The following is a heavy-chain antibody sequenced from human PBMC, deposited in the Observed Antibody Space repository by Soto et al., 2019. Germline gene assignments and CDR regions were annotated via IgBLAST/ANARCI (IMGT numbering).Heavy chain of an antibody. Sequence: QVQLVESGGGVVQPGRSLRLSCAASGFTFSSYGMHWVRQAPGKGLEWVAVISYDGSNKYYADYVKGRFTISRDNSKNTLYLQMNSLRAEDTAVYYCAKAPSDCSGGSCSNFDYWGQGTLVTVSS. V-gene: IGHV3-30*18. J-gene: IGHJ4*02. D-gene: IGHD2-15*01. CDR1: GFTFSSYG. CDR2: ISYDGSNK. CDR3: AKAPSDCSGGSCSNFDY.